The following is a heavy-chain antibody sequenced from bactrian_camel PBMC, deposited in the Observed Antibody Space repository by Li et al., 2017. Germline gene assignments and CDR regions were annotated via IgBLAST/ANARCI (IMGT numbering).Heavy chain of an antibody. CDR1: ELIYRRYC. D-gene: IGHD2*01. Sequence: VQLVESGGDLVQPGGSLRLSCAASELIYRRYCLSWFRQAPGKEREGVAAIYRSGGAGTAYYADSMKDRFTISQDNGKNAVFLQMNELKPEDTGVYYCAAVNSPPPVSVLCSRGYHSSYSTRIKYWGQGTQVTVS. CDR2: IYRSGGAGTA. V-gene: IGHV3S40*01. J-gene: IGHJ4*01. CDR3: AAVNSPPPVSVLCSRGYHSSYSTRIKY.